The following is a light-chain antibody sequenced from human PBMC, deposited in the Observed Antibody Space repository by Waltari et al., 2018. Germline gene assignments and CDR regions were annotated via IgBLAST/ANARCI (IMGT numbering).Light chain of an antibody. CDR3: AAWDDSLSGPV. V-gene: IGLV1-47*01. CDR2: RNN. Sequence: QSVLTQPPSASGTPGQRVTISCSGSSSNIGSNSVYWYQQLPGTTPKRLIYRNNQRPSVFPGRFFGSKSGTSASLAISGRRSEDEADYYCAAWDDSLSGPVFGGGTKLTVL. CDR1: SSNIGSNS. J-gene: IGLJ2*01.